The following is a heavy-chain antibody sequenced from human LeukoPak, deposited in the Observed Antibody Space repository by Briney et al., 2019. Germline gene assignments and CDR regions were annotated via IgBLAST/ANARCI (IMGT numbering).Heavy chain of an antibody. V-gene: IGHV3-23*01. CDR1: GFTFSSYG. Sequence: GGTLRLSCAASGFTFSSYGMSWVRQAPGKGLEWVSAISGSGGSTYYADSVKGRFTISRDNSKNTLYLQMNSLRAEDTAVYYCAGRGITMIVVALDYWGQGTLVTVSS. CDR3: AGRGITMIVVALDY. D-gene: IGHD3-22*01. J-gene: IGHJ4*02. CDR2: ISGSGGST.